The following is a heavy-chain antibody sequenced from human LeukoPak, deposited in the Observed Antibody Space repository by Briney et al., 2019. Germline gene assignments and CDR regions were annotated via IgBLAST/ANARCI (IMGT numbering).Heavy chain of an antibody. CDR3: TTEGCSSSRCYGYYYYYYMDV. Sequence: GGSLRLSCGASGFDFSKAWLTWVRQAPGKGLEWVGRIKSNSDCGTTEYAPPVNGRFTISKDDSKNTVYLQMSSLTNEDTAVYYCTTEGCSSSRCYGYYYYYYMDVWGKGTTVIVSS. V-gene: IGHV3-15*01. CDR1: GFDFSKAW. D-gene: IGHD2-2*01. J-gene: IGHJ6*03. CDR2: IKSNSDCGTT.